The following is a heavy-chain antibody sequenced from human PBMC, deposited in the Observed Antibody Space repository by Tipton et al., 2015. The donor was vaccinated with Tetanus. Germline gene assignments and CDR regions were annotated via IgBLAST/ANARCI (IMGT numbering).Heavy chain of an antibody. CDR2: ILPKFGTL. V-gene: IGHV1-69*01. D-gene: IGHD2-21*01. Sequence: QLVQSGAEVKRPGSSVKVSCKASGGTYTTHGVTWVRQAPGQGLEWIGGILPKFGTLKYAEKFEDRVTISADETATTAHMELRRLRSEDTAGDYWLRHVVGAVLKGYNWFDPWGRGTLVTVSS. J-gene: IGHJ5*02. CDR1: GGTYTTHG. CDR3: LRHVVGAVLKGYNWFDP.